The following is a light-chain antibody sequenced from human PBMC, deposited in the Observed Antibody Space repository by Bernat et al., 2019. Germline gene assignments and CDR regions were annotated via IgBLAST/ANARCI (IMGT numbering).Light chain of an antibody. V-gene: IGKV1-17*01. J-gene: IGKJ5*01. CDR2: GAS. CDR3: QQLNSYPIT. CDR1: QGIRSD. Sequence: IQMTQSPSSLSASVGDRVSITCRASQGIRSDLAWYQQQPGKAPNLLIYGASTLQTGVPSRFSGSGSGTEFTLTISSLRPEDFATYHCQQLNSYPITFGQGTRLEIK.